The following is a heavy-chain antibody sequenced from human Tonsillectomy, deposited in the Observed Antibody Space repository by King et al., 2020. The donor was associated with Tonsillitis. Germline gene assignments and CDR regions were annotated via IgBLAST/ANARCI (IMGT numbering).Heavy chain of an antibody. D-gene: IGHD6-19*01. CDR1: GFTFSSYG. V-gene: IGHV3-30*18. J-gene: IGHJ4*02. CDR2: ISYDASNK. Sequence: VQLVESGGGVVQPGRSLRLSCAASGFTFSSYGMHWVRQAPGKGLQWVALISYDASNKYYADSVKGRFTISRDNSNNTLYLQMNSLRAEDTAVYYCAKDSGKLEQWLCDYWGQGTLVTVSS. CDR3: AKDSGKLEQWLCDY.